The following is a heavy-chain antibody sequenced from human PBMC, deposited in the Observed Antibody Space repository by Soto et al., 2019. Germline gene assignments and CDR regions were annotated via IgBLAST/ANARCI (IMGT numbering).Heavy chain of an antibody. CDR3: ARHGSSSSSYLSGFDP. CDR1: GGSISSSSYY. J-gene: IGHJ5*02. V-gene: IGHV4-39*01. D-gene: IGHD6-13*01. Sequence: QLQLQESGPGLEKPSETLSLTCTVSGGSISSSSYYWGWIRQPPGKGLEWIGSIYYSGSTYYNPSLKSRVTISVDTSKNQFSLKLSSVTAADTAVYYCARHGSSSSSYLSGFDPWGQGTLVTVSS. CDR2: IYYSGST.